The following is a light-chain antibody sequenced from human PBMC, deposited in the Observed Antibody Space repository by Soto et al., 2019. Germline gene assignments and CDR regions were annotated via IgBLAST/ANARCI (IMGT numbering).Light chain of an antibody. CDR1: QSISSY. CDR3: QQSYSTPWG. Sequence: IQLSQSPSSLSASVGDRVTITCRASQSISSYLNWYQQKPGKAPTLLIYAASSLQSGVPSRFSGSGSGTDFTLTISSLQPENFATYYWQQSYSTPWGFGQGTK. V-gene: IGKV1-39*01. CDR2: AAS. J-gene: IGKJ1*01.